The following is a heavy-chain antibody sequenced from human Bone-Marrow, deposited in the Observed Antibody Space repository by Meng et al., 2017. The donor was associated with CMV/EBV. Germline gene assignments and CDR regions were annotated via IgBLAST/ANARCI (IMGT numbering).Heavy chain of an antibody. Sequence: SETLSLTCTVSGGSVSSGSYYWSWIRQPPGKGLEWIGYIYYSGSTNYNPSLKSRVTISVDTSKNQFSLKLSSVTAADTAVYYCARAVYYGPEGFDYWGQGTLVTVSS. CDR1: GGSVSSGSYY. V-gene: IGHV4-61*01. CDR3: ARAVYYGPEGFDY. CDR2: IYYSGST. D-gene: IGHD3-3*01. J-gene: IGHJ4*02.